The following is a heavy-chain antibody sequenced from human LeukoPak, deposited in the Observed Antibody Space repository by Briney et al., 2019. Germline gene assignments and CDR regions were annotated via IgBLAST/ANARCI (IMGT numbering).Heavy chain of an antibody. V-gene: IGHV3-30*18. CDR1: GFTFSSYG. Sequence: PGGSLRLSCAASGFTFSSYGMHWVRQAPGKGLEWVAVISYDVINKYYADSVEGRFTISRDNSKNTLYLQMNSLRAEDTAVYYCAKDQEKYYGDGTDFDYWGQGTLVTVSS. D-gene: IGHD4-17*01. J-gene: IGHJ4*02. CDR3: AKDQEKYYGDGTDFDY. CDR2: ISYDVINK.